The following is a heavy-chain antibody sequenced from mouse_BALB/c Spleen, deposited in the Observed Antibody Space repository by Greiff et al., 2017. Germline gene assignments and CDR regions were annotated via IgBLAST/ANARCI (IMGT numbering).Heavy chain of an antibody. D-gene: IGHD2-4*01. CDR1: GYTFTSYW. CDR2: INPSTGYT. V-gene: IGHV1-7*01. CDR3: ARWDYGSHFDY. J-gene: IGHJ2*01. Sequence: QVQLQQSGAELAKPGASVKMSCKASGYTFTSYWMHWVKQRPGQGLEWIGYINPSTGYTEYNQKFKDKATLTADKSSSTAYMQLSSLTSEDSAVYYCARWDYGSHFDYWGQGTTLTVSS.